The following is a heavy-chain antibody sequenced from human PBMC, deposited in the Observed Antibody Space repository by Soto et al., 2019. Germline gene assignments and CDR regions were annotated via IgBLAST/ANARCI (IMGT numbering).Heavy chain of an antibody. CDR3: AKDLDRGIAARHNWFDP. V-gene: IGHV3-43*02. D-gene: IGHD6-6*01. J-gene: IGHJ5*02. Sequence: GESLKISCAASGFTFDDYAMHWVRQAPGKGLEWVSLISGDGGSTYYADSVKGRFTISRDNSKNSLYLQMNSLRTEDTALYYCAKDLDRGIAARHNWFDPWGQGTLVTVSS. CDR2: ISGDGGST. CDR1: GFTFDDYA.